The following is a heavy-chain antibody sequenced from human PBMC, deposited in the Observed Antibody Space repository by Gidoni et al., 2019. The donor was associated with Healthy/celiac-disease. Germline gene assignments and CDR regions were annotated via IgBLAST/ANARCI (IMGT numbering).Heavy chain of an antibody. Sequence: QVQLQESVPGLVKPSETLSPTCTLSGYSISSGYYWGWIRQPPGKGLGWIGSIYHSGSTYYNPSLKSRVTISVDTSKNQFSLKLSSVTAADTAVYYCATSWELDAFDIWGQGTMVTVSS. J-gene: IGHJ3*02. V-gene: IGHV4-38-2*02. D-gene: IGHD1-26*01. CDR1: GYSISSGYY. CDR3: ATSWELDAFDI. CDR2: IYHSGST.